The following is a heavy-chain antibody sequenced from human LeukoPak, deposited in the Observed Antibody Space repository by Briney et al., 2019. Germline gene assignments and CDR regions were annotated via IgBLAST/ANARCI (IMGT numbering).Heavy chain of an antibody. CDR1: GYTFTGYY. CDR3: ARRGSCTNGVCYISYYYYNMAI. Sequence: ASVKVSCKASGYTFTGYYMHWVRQAPGQGLEWMGWINPNSGGTNYAQKFQGRVTMTRDTSVSTAYMELSRLRSDDTAVYYCARRGSCTNGVCYISYYYYNMAIWGKGATVTVS. D-gene: IGHD2-8*01. J-gene: IGHJ6*03. CDR2: INPNSGGT. V-gene: IGHV1-2*02.